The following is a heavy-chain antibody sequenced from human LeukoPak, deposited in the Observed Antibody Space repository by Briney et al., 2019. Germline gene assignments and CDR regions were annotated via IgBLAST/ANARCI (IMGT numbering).Heavy chain of an antibody. CDR2: ISASGGYT. D-gene: IGHD3-22*01. Sequence: GGSLRLSCAASGFSFSNYVMQWVRQVPGKGLEWVSTISASGGYTYYADSVKGLFTISRDNSKSTLYLQMNGLRAEDTAVYYCAKGGADYYDTSGSYLLLGKGLFDIWGQGTMVTVSS. CDR1: GFSFSNYV. CDR3: AKGGADYYDTSGSYLLLGKGLFDI. V-gene: IGHV3-23*01. J-gene: IGHJ3*02.